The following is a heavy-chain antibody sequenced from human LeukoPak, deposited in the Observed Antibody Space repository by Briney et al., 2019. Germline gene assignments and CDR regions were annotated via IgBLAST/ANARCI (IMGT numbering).Heavy chain of an antibody. CDR2: INHSGST. J-gene: IGHJ4*02. CDR3: ARGRELLWFGEFVTKDDY. D-gene: IGHD3-10*01. CDR1: GGSFSGYY. V-gene: IGHV4-34*01. Sequence: PSETLSLTCAVYGGSFSGYYWSWIRQPPGKGLEWIGEINHSGSTNYNPSLKSRVTISVDTSKNQFSLKLSSVTAADTAVYYCARGRELLWFGEFVTKDDYWGQGTLVTVSS.